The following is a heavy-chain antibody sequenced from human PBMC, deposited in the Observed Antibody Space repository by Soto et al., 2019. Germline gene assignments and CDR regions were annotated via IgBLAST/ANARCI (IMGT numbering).Heavy chain of an antibody. CDR3: ASRAGSGSYSDY. CDR1: GYTFTSYY. V-gene: IGHV1-46*03. D-gene: IGHD3-10*01. CDR2: INPSGGST. Sequence: QVQLVQSGAEVKKPGASVKVSCKASGYTFTSYYMHWVRQAPGQGLEWMGIINPSGGSTSYAQKFPGRVTMTRDQPTSTAYMELSSLRSEDTAVYYCASRAGSGSYSDYWGQGTLVTVSS. J-gene: IGHJ4*02.